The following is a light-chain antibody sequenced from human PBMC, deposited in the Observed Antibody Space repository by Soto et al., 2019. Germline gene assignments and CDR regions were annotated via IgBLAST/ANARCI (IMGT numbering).Light chain of an antibody. Sequence: QSVLTQPASLSGSPGQSITISCTGTSSDIGAYDYVSWFQQHPGKAPKLMISEVNNRPSGVPDRFSGSKSGNTASLTISGLQAADEADYYCSLYTSENAYVFGTGTKVTVL. CDR3: SLYTSENAYV. J-gene: IGLJ1*01. CDR2: EVN. V-gene: IGLV2-14*01. CDR1: SSDIGAYDY.